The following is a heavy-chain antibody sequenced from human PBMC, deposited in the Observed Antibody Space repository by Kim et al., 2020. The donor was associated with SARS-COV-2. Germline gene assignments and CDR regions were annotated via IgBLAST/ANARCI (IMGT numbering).Heavy chain of an antibody. V-gene: IGHV3-23*01. J-gene: IGHJ4*02. Sequence: PGGSLRLSCAASGFTFSSYAMSWVRQAPGKGLEWVSAISGSGGSTYYADSVKGRFTISRDNSKNTLYLQMNSLRAEDTAVYYCAKGPPPRTTVDYYFDYWGQGTLVTVSS. CDR1: GFTFSSYA. CDR2: ISGSGGST. CDR3: AKGPPPRTTVDYYFDY. D-gene: IGHD4-17*01.